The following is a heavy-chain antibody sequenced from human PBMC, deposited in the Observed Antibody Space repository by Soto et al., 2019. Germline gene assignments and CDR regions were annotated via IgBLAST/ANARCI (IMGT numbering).Heavy chain of an antibody. CDR2: IYYSGST. CDR3: ASLALPYGSGSHWSLDY. D-gene: IGHD3-10*01. V-gene: IGHV4-30-4*01. J-gene: IGHJ4*02. CDR1: GGSISSGDYY. Sequence: QVQLQESGPGLVKPSQTLSLTCTVSGGSISSGDYYWSWIRQPPGKGLEWIGYIYYSGSTYYNPSLKSRVTISVDTSKNQFSLKLSSVTAAYTAVYYCASLALPYGSGSHWSLDYWGQGTLVTVSS.